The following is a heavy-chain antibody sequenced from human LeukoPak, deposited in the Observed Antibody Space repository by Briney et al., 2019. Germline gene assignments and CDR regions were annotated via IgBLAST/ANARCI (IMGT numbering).Heavy chain of an antibody. V-gene: IGHV3-7*03. D-gene: IGHD2-2*01. CDR1: GFTFSSYW. J-gene: IGHJ4*02. CDR3: ARAGQRYCSSTSCYNFDY. Sequence: PGGSLRLSCAASGFTFSSYWMSWVRQAPGKGLEWVANIKQDGSEKYYVDSVKGRFAISRDNAKNSLYLQMNSLRAEDTALYYCARAGQRYCSSTSCYNFDYWGQGTLVTVSS. CDR2: IKQDGSEK.